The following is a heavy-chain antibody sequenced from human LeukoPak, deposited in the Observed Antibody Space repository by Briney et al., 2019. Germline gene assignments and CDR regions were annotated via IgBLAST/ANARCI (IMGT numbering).Heavy chain of an antibody. CDR2: IIPIFGTA. V-gene: IGHV1-69*06. D-gene: IGHD3-22*01. Sequence: ASVKVSCKASGGTFSSYAISWVRQAPGQGLEWMGGIIPIFGTANYAQKFQGRVTITADKSTSTAYMELSSLRSEDTAVYYCARGSSMIVVGNWFDPWGQGTLVTVSS. CDR1: GGTFSSYA. CDR3: ARGSSMIVVGNWFDP. J-gene: IGHJ5*02.